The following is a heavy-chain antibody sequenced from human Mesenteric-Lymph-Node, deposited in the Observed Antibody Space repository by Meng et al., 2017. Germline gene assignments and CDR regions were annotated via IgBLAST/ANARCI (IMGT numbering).Heavy chain of an antibody. CDR2: IYHRGDT. CDR1: GGSISGGGYS. V-gene: IGHV4-30-2*01. J-gene: IGHJ4*02. D-gene: IGHD1-7*01. CDR3: GRDQGRELINH. Sequence: QPKGSRSGLVKPFQTLSLTFAVSGGSISGGGYSWSWIRQPPGKGLEWIGYIYHRGDTNYNPSLKSRVDISVDKSKNQFYLSLFSVTAADTAVYYCGRDQGRELINHWGQGTLVTVSS.